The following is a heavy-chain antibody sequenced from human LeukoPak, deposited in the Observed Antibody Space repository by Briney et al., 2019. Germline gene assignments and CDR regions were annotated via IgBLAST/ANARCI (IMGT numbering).Heavy chain of an antibody. CDR2: ISGSGGST. CDR3: ARILELGVVRTFDY. D-gene: IGHD3-3*01. CDR1: GFTFSSYA. Sequence: GGSLRLSCAASGFTFSSYAMSWVHQAPGKGLEWVSAISGSGGSTYYADSVKGRFTISRDNSKNTLYLQMNSLRAEDTAVYYCARILELGVVRTFDYWGQGTLVTVSS. J-gene: IGHJ4*02. V-gene: IGHV3-23*01.